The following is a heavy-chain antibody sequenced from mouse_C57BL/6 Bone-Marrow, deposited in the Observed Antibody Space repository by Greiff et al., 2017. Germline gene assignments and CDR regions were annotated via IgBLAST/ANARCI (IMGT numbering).Heavy chain of an antibody. V-gene: IGHV1-19*01. CDR3: ARETYDGSFAY. D-gene: IGHD2-3*01. CDR1: GYTFTDYY. Sequence: EVKLVESGPVLVKPGASVKMSCKASGYTFTDYYMNWVQQSHGKSLEWIGVINPYNGGTSSNQKFKGKATLTVDKSSSTAYRELNSLTSEDSAVYYCARETYDGSFAYWGQGTLVTVSA. CDR2: INPYNGGT. J-gene: IGHJ3*01.